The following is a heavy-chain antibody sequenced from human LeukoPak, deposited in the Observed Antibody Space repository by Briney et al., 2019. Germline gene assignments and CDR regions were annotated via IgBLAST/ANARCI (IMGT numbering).Heavy chain of an antibody. CDR3: ARQPGASYYDILTGYQQYYFDY. CDR2: IYYSGST. V-gene: IGHV4-39*01. CDR1: GCSISSSSYY. Sequence: SETLSLTCAVSGCSISSSSYYWGWIRQPPGKGLEWTGSIYYSGSTYYNPFLKRRVTISVDTSKNQFSLKLSSVTAADTAVYYCARQPGASYYDILTGYQQYYFDYWGQGTLVTVSS. D-gene: IGHD3-9*01. J-gene: IGHJ4*02.